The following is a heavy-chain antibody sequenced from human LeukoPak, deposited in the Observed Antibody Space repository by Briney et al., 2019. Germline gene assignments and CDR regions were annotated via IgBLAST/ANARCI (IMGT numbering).Heavy chain of an antibody. V-gene: IGHV4-34*12. Sequence: SETLSLTCAVYGGTFSDYYWSWIRQSPGKGLEWIGEVMDSGRTNYNPSLKSRVTISIDTSKNQFSLRLSSMTAADTAVYYCVREHSIVIPTARTYYYYYMDVWGKGTTVTVSS. D-gene: IGHD1-26*01. CDR3: VREHSIVIPTARTYYYYYMDV. CDR2: VMDSGRT. J-gene: IGHJ6*03. CDR1: GGTFSDYY.